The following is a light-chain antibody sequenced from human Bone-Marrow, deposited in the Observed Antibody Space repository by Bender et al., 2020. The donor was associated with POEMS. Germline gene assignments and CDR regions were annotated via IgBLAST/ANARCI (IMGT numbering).Light chain of an antibody. Sequence: QSVLTQPPSASGTPGQSVTISCSGTSSNFGNNAANWYQHVPGTAPKLLLYSNNQRHSGVPDRFSASTAGTSASLAISGLRSDDEADYYCSSWDDSLNGWVFGGGTKLTVL. CDR2: SNN. V-gene: IGLV1-44*01. J-gene: IGLJ3*02. CDR1: SSNFGNNA. CDR3: SSWDDSLNGWV.